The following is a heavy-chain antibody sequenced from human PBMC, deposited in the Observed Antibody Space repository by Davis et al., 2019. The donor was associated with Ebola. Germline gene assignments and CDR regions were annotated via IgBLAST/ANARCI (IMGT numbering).Heavy chain of an antibody. CDR1: GYTFTSYG. D-gene: IGHD2-8*01. V-gene: IGHV1-18*04. J-gene: IGHJ4*02. CDR3: ARGVGVLVLMVYAIDY. Sequence: ASVKVSCKASGYTFTSYGITWVRQAPGQGLEWMGWINPHNGNTNYAQNVQGRVTMTTDTSTRKAYMELSRLRSDDTAVYYCARGVGVLVLMVYAIDYWGQGTLVTVSS. CDR2: INPHNGNT.